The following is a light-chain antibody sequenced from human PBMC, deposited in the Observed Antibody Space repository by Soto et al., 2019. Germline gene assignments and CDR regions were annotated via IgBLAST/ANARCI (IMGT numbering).Light chain of an antibody. CDR2: RAS. J-gene: IGKJ1*01. V-gene: IGKV1-39*01. Sequence: DIQMTQSPSSLSASVGDRVTISCRASQIISTYLNWYQQKPGTAPRLLISRASSVKSGVPPRFSGSVSGRDFTLTISSLRPEDIATYFCQQSYTSPPWTFGQGTKAEVK. CDR1: QIISTY. CDR3: QQSYTSPPWT.